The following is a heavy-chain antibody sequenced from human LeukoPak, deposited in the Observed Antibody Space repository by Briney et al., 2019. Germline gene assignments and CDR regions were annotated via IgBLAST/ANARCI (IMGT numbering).Heavy chain of an antibody. V-gene: IGHV3-30*18. CDR3: AKSSPGQLLVLGY. CDR2: ISYDGSNK. D-gene: IGHD6-13*01. Sequence: PGRSLRLSCAASGFTFSSYGMHWVRQAPGKGLEWVAVISYDGSNKYYADSVKGRFTISRDNSKNTLYLQMNSLRAEDTAVYYCAKSSPGQLLVLGYWGQGTLVTVSS. CDR1: GFTFSSYG. J-gene: IGHJ4*02.